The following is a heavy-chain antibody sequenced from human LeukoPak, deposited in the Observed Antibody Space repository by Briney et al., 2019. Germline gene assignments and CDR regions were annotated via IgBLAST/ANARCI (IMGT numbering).Heavy chain of an antibody. Sequence: GGSLRLSCAASGFTVSSNYMSWVRQAPGKGLEWVSVIYSGGSTYYADSVKGRFTISRDNSKNTLYLQMNSLRAEDTAVYYCASVSGINYSPFDYWGQGTLVTVSS. CDR3: ASVSGINYSPFDY. D-gene: IGHD3-10*01. V-gene: IGHV3-66*01. CDR2: IYSGGST. J-gene: IGHJ4*02. CDR1: GFTVSSNY.